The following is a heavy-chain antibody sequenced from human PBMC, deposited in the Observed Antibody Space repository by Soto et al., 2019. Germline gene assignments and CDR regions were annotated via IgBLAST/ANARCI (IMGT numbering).Heavy chain of an antibody. J-gene: IGHJ4*02. CDR1: GGSFSGSY. Sequence: QVQLQQWGAGLLKPSETLSLTCGVYGGSFSGSYWSWIRQPPEKGLEWIGEINDRGSTNYNPSLKSRVTISVDRTKNQFSLNLRSVTAADTAVYYCASGRGTENYWGQGTLVTVSS. CDR3: ASGRGTENY. V-gene: IGHV4-34*01. CDR2: INDRGST. D-gene: IGHD3-10*01.